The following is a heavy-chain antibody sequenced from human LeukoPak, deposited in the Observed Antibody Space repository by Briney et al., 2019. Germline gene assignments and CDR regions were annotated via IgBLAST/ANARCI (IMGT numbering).Heavy chain of an antibody. CDR2: ISSNGGST. CDR1: GFTFSSYA. CDR3: VKEIVKAGTA. V-gene: IGHV3-64D*09. Sequence: GGSLRLSCSASGFTFSSYAMHWVRQAPGKGLEYVSAISSNGGSTYYADSVKGRFTISRDNSKNTLHLQMSSLRPEDTAVYYCVKEIVKAGTAWGQGTLVTVSS. J-gene: IGHJ5*02. D-gene: IGHD3-16*02.